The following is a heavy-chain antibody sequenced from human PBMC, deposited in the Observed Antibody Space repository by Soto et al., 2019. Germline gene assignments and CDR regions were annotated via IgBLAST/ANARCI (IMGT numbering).Heavy chain of an antibody. J-gene: IGHJ5*02. V-gene: IGHV1-69*08. CDR2: IIPILGIA. CDR1: GSTFSSYT. Sequence: QVQLVQSGAEVKKPGSSVKVSCKASGSTFSSYTISWVRQAPGQGLEWMGRIIPILGIANYAQKFQGRVTITADKSTSTAYMELSSLRSEDTAVYYCARDRIVVVPAANWFDPWGQGTLVTVSS. CDR3: ARDRIVVVPAANWFDP. D-gene: IGHD2-2*01.